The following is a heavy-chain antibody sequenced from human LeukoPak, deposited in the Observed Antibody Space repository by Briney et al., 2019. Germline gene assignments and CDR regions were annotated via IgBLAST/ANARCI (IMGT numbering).Heavy chain of an antibody. CDR2: ISGSGGST. Sequence: PGGSLRLSCAASGLTFSSYAMSWVRQAPGKGLEWVSAISGSGGSTYYADSVKGRFTISRDNSKNTLYLQMNSLRAEDTAVYYCAKDQGIAVAGLFDYWGQGTLVTVSS. CDR1: GLTFSSYA. J-gene: IGHJ4*02. V-gene: IGHV3-23*01. CDR3: AKDQGIAVAGLFDY. D-gene: IGHD6-19*01.